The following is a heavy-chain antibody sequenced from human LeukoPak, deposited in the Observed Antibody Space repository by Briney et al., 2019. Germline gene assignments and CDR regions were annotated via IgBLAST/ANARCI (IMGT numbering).Heavy chain of an antibody. CDR1: GFTFSNSA. J-gene: IGHJ4*02. V-gene: IGHV3-23*01. D-gene: IGHD7-27*01. Sequence: GGSLRLSCAASGFTFSNSAMTWVRQAPGKGLEWVSTITDSGGATYYADSVKGRFTVSRDNSKNTLFLQMNSLRAEDTAVYYCAKDGGLWVSAHWGDSWGRGTLVTVSS. CDR3: AKDGGLWVSAHWGDS. CDR2: ITDSGGAT.